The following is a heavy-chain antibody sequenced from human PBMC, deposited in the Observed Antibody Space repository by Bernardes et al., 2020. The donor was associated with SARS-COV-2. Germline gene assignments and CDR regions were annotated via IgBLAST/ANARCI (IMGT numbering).Heavy chain of an antibody. CDR3: AKGSYDILTGYPHLYFDY. V-gene: IGHV3-23*01. CDR1: GFTFSSYA. CDR2: ISGSGGST. D-gene: IGHD3-9*01. Sequence: GGSLRLSCAASGFTFSSYAMSWVRQAPGKGLEWVSAISGSGGSTYYADSVKGRFTISRDNSKNTLYLQMNSLRAEDTAVYYCAKGSYDILTGYPHLYFDYWGQGTLVTVSS. J-gene: IGHJ4*02.